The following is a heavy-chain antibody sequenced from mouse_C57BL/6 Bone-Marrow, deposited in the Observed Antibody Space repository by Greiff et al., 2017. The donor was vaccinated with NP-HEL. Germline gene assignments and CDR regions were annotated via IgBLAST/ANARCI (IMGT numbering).Heavy chain of an antibody. V-gene: IGHV1-18*01. J-gene: IGHJ2*01. CDR1: GYTFTDYN. CDR3: ARTKLGRSYFDY. D-gene: IGHD4-1*01. CDR2: INPNNGGT. Sequence: EVQLQQSGPELVKPGASVKIPCKASGYTFTDYNMDWVKQSHGKSLEWIGDINPNNGGTIYNQKFKGKATLTVDKSSSTAYMELRSLTSEDTAVYYCARTKLGRSYFDYWGQGTTLTVSS.